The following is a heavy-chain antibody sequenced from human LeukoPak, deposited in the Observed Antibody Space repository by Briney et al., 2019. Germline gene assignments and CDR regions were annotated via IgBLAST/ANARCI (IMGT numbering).Heavy chain of an antibody. CDR2: ISSSSSYI. J-gene: IGHJ5*02. V-gene: IGHV3-21*01. Sequence: GGSLRLSCAASGFTFSSYSMNWVRQAPGKGLEWVSSISSSSSYIYYADSVKGRFTISRDNAKNSLYLQMNSLRAEDTAVYYCATSYDILIGYFGSWGQGTLVTVSS. CDR3: ATSYDILIGYFGS. D-gene: IGHD3-9*01. CDR1: GFTFSSYS.